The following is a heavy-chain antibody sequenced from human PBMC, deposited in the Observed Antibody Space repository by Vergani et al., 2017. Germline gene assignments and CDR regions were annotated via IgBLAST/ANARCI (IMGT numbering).Heavy chain of an antibody. CDR1: GGTFSSYA. Sequence: QVQLVQSGAEVKKPGASVKVSCKASGGTFSSYAISWVRQAPGQGLEWMGGIIPIFGIANYAHKFQGRVTITADKSTSTAYMELSSLRSEDTAVYYCARERDDILTGYYKLVFSYWGQGTLVTVSS. CDR2: IIPIFGIA. CDR3: ARERDDILTGYYKLVFSY. J-gene: IGHJ1*01. V-gene: IGHV1-69*10. D-gene: IGHD3-9*01.